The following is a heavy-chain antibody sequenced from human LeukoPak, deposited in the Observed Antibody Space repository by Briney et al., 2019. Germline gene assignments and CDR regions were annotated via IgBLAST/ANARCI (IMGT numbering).Heavy chain of an antibody. V-gene: IGHV4-59*01. CDR1: GGSISSYY. J-gene: IGHJ4*02. D-gene: IGHD3-22*01. CDR3: ARGRSYYDSSGYQLRY. Sequence: SETLSLTCTVSGGSISSYYWGWIRQPPGKGLEWIGYIYYSGSTNYNPSLKSRVTISVDTSKNQFSLKLSSVTAADTAVYYCARGRSYYDSSGYQLRYWGQGTLVTVSS. CDR2: IYYSGST.